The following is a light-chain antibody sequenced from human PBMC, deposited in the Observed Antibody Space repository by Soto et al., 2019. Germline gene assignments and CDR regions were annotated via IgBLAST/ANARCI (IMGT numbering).Light chain of an antibody. V-gene: IGKV1-39*01. CDR3: QQSYSTPPT. Sequence: DIQMTQSPSSLSASVGDRVTITCRASQSISSYLNWYQQKPGKAPKLLIYAASSLQSGVPSRFSGSGSGTYFTLTISSLQPEDFATYSCQQSYSTPPTFGQGTKLEIK. J-gene: IGKJ2*01. CDR1: QSISSY. CDR2: AAS.